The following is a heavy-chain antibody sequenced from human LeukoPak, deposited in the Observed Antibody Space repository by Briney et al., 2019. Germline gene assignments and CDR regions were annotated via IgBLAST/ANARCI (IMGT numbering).Heavy chain of an antibody. CDR2: INPSGGST. V-gene: IGHV1-46*01. D-gene: IGHD3-22*01. CDR3: ARDLFSSGYGSGFDP. J-gene: IGHJ5*02. CDR1: GYTFTSYY. Sequence: ASVKVSCKASGYTFTSYYMHWVRQAPGQGLEWMGIINPSGGSTSYAQKFQGRVTMTRDMSTSTVYMELSSLRSEDTAVYYCARDLFSSGYGSGFDPWGQGTLVTVYS.